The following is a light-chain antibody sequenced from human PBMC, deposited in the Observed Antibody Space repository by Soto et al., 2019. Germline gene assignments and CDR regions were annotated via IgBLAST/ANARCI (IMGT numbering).Light chain of an antibody. CDR1: SSNIGSNT. CDR2: SNN. CDR3: AAWDDSLNGLVV. J-gene: IGLJ2*01. V-gene: IGLV1-44*01. Sequence: QSVLTRPPSASGTPGQRVTISCSGSSSNIGSNTANWYQQLPGTAPKLLIYSNNQRPSGDPDRFSGSKSGTSASLAISGLQSEDEADYYCAAWDDSLNGLVVFGGGTKLTVL.